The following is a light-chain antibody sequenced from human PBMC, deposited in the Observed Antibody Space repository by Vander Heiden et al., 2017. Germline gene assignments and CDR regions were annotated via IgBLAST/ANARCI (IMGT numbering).Light chain of an antibody. CDR1: QGISSH. CDR2: GAS. V-gene: IGKV1-8*01. CDR3: QQYYSYPVT. J-gene: IGKJ4*01. Sequence: FRMTQSPSSFSASTGDRVTITCRASQGISSHLAWYQQKPGKAPKLLIYGASTLQRGVPSRFSGSGSGTDFTVTISFLQSEDFATYYCQQYYSYPVTFGGGTKVEIK.